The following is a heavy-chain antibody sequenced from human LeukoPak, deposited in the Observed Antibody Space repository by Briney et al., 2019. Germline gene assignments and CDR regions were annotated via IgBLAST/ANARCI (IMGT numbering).Heavy chain of an antibody. V-gene: IGHV3-74*01. CDR3: ARGPNSNWSGLDF. CDR1: GFSFSGHW. CDR2: ISPTGSTT. Sequence: GGSLRLSCTASGFSFSGHWMHWARQLPGKGLVWVSRISPTGSTTSYADSVKGRFTVSRDNAKNTLYLQVNNLRAEDTAVYYCARGPNSNWSGLDFWGQGTLLTVSP. J-gene: IGHJ4*02. D-gene: IGHD6-6*01.